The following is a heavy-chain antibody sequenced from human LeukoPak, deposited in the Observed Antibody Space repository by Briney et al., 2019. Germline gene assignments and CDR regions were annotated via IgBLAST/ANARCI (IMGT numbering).Heavy chain of an antibody. V-gene: IGHV3-74*01. CDR3: ARGPNSNWSGLDF. CDR1: GFSFSGHW. CDR2: ISPTGSTT. Sequence: GGSLRLSCTASGFSFSGHWMHWARQLPGKGLVWVSRISPTGSTTSYADSVKGRFTVSRDNAKNTLYLQVNNLRAEDTAVYYCARGPNSNWSGLDFWGQGTLLTVSP. J-gene: IGHJ4*02. D-gene: IGHD6-6*01.